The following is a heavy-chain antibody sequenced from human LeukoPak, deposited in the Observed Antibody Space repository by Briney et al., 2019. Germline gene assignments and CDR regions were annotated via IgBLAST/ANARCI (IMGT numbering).Heavy chain of an antibody. Sequence: GASVKVSCKASGYSFVLYGISWVRQAPGQGLEWMGWINPNSGGTNYAQKFQGRVTMTRDTSISTAYMELSRLRSDDTAVYYCARDAIWGVTRGYPIWGQGTMVTVSS. J-gene: IGHJ3*02. CDR3: ARDAIWGVTRGYPI. D-gene: IGHD3-10*01. CDR2: INPNSGGT. CDR1: GYSFVLYG. V-gene: IGHV1-2*02.